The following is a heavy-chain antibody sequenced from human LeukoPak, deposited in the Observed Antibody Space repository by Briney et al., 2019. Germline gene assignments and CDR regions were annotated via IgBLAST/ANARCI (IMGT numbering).Heavy chain of an antibody. J-gene: IGHJ6*04. D-gene: IGHD2-2*01. V-gene: IGHV3-23*01. CDR2: ISGSGGST. CDR1: GFAFSSYA. CDR3: ARTLGYCTTTSCFPYYGMDV. Sequence: GGSLRLSCAASGFAFSSYAMSWVRQAPGMGLEWVSAISGSGGSTYYSDSVKGRFTISRDNSKNTLYLQMNNLRAEDTAVYYCARTLGYCTTTSCFPYYGMDVWGKGTTVTVSS.